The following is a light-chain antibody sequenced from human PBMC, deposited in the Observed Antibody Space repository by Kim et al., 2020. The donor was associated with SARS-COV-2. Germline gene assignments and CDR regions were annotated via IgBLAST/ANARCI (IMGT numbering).Light chain of an antibody. CDR3: QVWDKTAV. J-gene: IGLJ2*01. CDR1: NIENKN. CDR2: RDV. Sequence: SYELTQPLSVSVSLGQTATITCGANNIENKNVHWYQQKPGQAPVLVIYRDVNRPSGIPERFSGSNSGNAATLTISRVQAGDEADYYCQVWDKTAVFCGGT. V-gene: IGLV3-9*01.